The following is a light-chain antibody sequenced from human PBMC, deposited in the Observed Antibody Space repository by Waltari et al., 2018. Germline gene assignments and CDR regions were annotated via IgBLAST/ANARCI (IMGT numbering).Light chain of an antibody. V-gene: IGLV1-40*01. J-gene: IGLJ3*02. CDR1: SSTLGAGFA. CDR3: QSYDGSLSGSRL. Sequence: QSVLTQPPSVSGAPGQRVTISCTGTSSTLGAGFAVHWYQQLPRTAPKLLIYGNTNRPSGVPDRFSGSKSGTSASLAITGLQAEDEADYYCQSYDGSLSGSRLFGGGTKVTVL. CDR2: GNT.